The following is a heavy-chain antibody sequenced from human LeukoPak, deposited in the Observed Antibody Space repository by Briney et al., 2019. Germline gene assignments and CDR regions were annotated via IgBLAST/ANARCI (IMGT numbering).Heavy chain of an antibody. CDR3: ARGVDIVVVPAANHL. J-gene: IGHJ4*02. Sequence: ASVKVSCKSSLYTFTSYYMHWVRQARGQGLEGMGIINPSSGSTGYAQKFQRRVTSTRDTSTSTVYMELSSLRSEDTAVYYCARGVDIVVVPAANHLWGQGTLVTVSS. V-gene: IGHV1-46*03. CDR2: INPSSGST. D-gene: IGHD2-2*03. CDR1: LYTFTSYY.